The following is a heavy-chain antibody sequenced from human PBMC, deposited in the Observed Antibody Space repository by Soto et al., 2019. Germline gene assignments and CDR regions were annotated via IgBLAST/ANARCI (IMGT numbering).Heavy chain of an antibody. V-gene: IGHV4-34*01. CDR2: INHSGST. CDR1: GGSFSGYY. Sequence: PSETLSLTCAVYGGSFSGYYWSWIRQPPGKGLEWIGEINHSGSTNYNPSLKSRVTISVDTSKNQFSLKLSSVTAADTAVYYCARDPSSDYGDSKEPSGFDYWGQGTLVTVSS. J-gene: IGHJ4*02. CDR3: ARDPSSDYGDSKEPSGFDY. D-gene: IGHD4-17*01.